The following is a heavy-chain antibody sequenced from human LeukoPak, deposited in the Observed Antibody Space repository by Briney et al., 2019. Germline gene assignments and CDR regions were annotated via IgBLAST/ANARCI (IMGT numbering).Heavy chain of an antibody. Sequence: GGSLRLSCAASGFTFSSYSMNWVRQAPGKGLEWVANIKYDGNEDYYVDSVKGRSSISRDNAKNSLYLQLNSLRVEDTAVYYCKSGGAAPGSFDYWGQGTLVTVSP. CDR3: KSGGAAPGSFDY. CDR2: IKYDGNED. D-gene: IGHD1-1*01. J-gene: IGHJ4*02. CDR1: GFTFSSYS. V-gene: IGHV3-7*01.